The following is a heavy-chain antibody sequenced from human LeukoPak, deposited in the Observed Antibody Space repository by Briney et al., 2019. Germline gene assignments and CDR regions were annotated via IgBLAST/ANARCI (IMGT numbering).Heavy chain of an antibody. CDR1: GFTFSGSA. CDR2: IRSTANGYAT. D-gene: IGHD3-22*01. CDR3: ARDYYMGIVDQ. J-gene: IGHJ5*02. V-gene: IGHV3-73*01. Sequence: PGGSLRLSCAASGFTFSGSALHWVRQASGKGLEWVGRIRSTANGYATAYAASVKGRFTISRDDSKNTAYLQMNSLRVEDTSVYYCARDYYMGIVDQWGQGTRVTVSS.